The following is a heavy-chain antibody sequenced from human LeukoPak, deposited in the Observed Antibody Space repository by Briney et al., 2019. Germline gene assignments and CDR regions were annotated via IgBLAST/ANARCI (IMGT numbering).Heavy chain of an antibody. CDR3: ARVGSYYYGSGKSYYYFDY. V-gene: IGHV4-34*01. Sequence: SETLSLTCAVYGGSFSGYYWSWIRQPPGKGLEWIGEINHSGSTNYNPSLKSRVTISVDTSKNQFSLKLSSVTAADTAVYYCARVGSYYYGSGKSYYYFDYWGQGTLVTVSS. CDR2: INHSGST. J-gene: IGHJ4*02. D-gene: IGHD3-10*01. CDR1: GGSFSGYY.